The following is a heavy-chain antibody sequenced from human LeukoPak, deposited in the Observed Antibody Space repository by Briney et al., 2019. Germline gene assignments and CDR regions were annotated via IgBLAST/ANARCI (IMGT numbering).Heavy chain of an antibody. CDR3: ASPLVDYYDSSGYYYFDY. J-gene: IGHJ4*02. V-gene: IGHV4-39*01. Sequence: SETLSLTCTVSGGSVSINNYYWAWIRQPPGKGLEWIANIYYSGSTYYNPSLKSRVTISVDTSKNQFSLKLSSVTAADTAVYYCASPLVDYYDSSGYYYFDYWGQGTLSPSPQ. D-gene: IGHD3-22*01. CDR1: GGSVSINNYY. CDR2: IYYSGST.